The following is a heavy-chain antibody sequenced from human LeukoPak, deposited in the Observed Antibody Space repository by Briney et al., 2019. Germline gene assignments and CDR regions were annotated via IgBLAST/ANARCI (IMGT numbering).Heavy chain of an antibody. Sequence: VHLGGSLRLSCAASGFSFNNFALTWVRQAPGKGLQWVSTISGNTLTTSYADSVKGRFTVSRDNSKNTLYLQMNSLRAEDTAVYYCAKALGVQWLVLYGMDVWGQGTTVTVSS. J-gene: IGHJ6*02. CDR2: ISGNTLTT. V-gene: IGHV3-23*01. CDR1: GFSFNNFA. D-gene: IGHD6-19*01. CDR3: AKALGVQWLVLYGMDV.